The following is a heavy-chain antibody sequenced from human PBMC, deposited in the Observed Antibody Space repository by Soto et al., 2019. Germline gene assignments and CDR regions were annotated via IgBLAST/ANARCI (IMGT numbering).Heavy chain of an antibody. V-gene: IGHV3-73*01. CDR3: WVFGITGTLAKWY. Sequence: GGSLRLSCAASGFTFSGSAMHWVRQASGKGLEWVGRIRSKANSYATAYAASVKGRFTISRDDSKNTAYLQMNSLKTEDTAVYYCWVFGITGTLAKWYWGQGTLVTAPQ. J-gene: IGHJ4*02. CDR2: IRSKANSYAT. D-gene: IGHD1-7*01. CDR1: GFTFSGSA.